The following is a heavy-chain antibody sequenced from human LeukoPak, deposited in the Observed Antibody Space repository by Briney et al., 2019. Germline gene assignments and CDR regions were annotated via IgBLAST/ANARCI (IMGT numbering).Heavy chain of an antibody. CDR1: GDSISTYY. Sequence: PSETLSLTCSVSGDSISTYYWNWIRQSPEKGLDWIGYISNSGSTTYNPSLKSRVIMSVDTANNQVSLNLHSVTAADTAVYYCARDQYPWNYSWFDPWGQGTLVTVSS. CDR2: ISNSGST. D-gene: IGHD1-7*01. CDR3: ARDQYPWNYSWFDP. V-gene: IGHV4-4*08. J-gene: IGHJ5*02.